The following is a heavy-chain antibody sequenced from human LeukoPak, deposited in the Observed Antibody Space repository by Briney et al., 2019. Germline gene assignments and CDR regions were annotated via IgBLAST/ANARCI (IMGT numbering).Heavy chain of an antibody. CDR1: GGSISSYY. V-gene: IGHV4-59*08. J-gene: IGHJ6*02. CDR3: ARHGGDERGTYIYYYGLDV. CDR2: IYYSGTT. Sequence: SETLSLTCTVSGGSISSYYWSWIRQPPGKGLEWIGYIYYSGTTSYNPSLKSRVTISVDTSKNHFSLKLSSVTAADTAVYYCARHGGDERGTYIYYYGLDVWGQGTTVTVSS. D-gene: IGHD2-21*02.